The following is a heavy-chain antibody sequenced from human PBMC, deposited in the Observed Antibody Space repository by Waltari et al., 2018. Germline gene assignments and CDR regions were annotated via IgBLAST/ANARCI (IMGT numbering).Heavy chain of an antibody. CDR3: TKEDCSSARCYGAVDV. D-gene: IGHD2-2*01. J-gene: IGHJ6*02. CDR2: IAGSGGPS. Sequence: EVQLWESGGGLVQPGGSLRLSCVASGFTFSNFAMSWVRQAPGKGLEWVSSIAGSGGPSFYADSVKGRFAIARDNSKNTLYLQMNSRRADDTAVYYCTKEDCSSARCYGAVDVWGQGTTVTVS. V-gene: IGHV3-23*01. CDR1: GFTFSNFA.